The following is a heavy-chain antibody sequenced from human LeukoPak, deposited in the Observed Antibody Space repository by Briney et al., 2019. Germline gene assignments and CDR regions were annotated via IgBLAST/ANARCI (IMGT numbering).Heavy chain of an antibody. CDR1: GGTFSSYA. V-gene: IGHV1-69*05. Sequence: ASVKVSCKASGGTFSSYAISWVRQAPGQGLEWMGGIIPIFGTANYAQKFQGRVTITTDESTCTAYMELSSLRSEDTAVYYCATTTPYCSSTSCPWRGSDYWGQGTLVTVSS. D-gene: IGHD2-2*01. CDR2: IIPIFGTA. J-gene: IGHJ4*02. CDR3: ATTTPYCSSTSCPWRGSDY.